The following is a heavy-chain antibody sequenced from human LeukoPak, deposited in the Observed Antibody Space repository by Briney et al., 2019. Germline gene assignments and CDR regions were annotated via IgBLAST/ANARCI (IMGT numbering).Heavy chain of an antibody. J-gene: IGHJ4*02. V-gene: IGHV3-7*01. CDR3: ARHLSGVTGYTYGRGIDY. CDR2: IKKDGSEK. Sequence: PGGSLRLSCAASGCTFSSYWMSWVRQAPGKGLEWVANIKKDGSEKYYVDSVKGRFTISRDNAKTSLYLQMNILRAEDTAVYYCARHLSGVTGYTYGRGIDYWGQGTLVTVSS. CDR1: GCTFSSYW. D-gene: IGHD5-18*01.